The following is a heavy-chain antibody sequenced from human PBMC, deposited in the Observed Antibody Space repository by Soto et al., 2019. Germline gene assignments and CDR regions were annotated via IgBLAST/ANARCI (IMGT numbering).Heavy chain of an antibody. Sequence: SQTLSLTCAVYGGSFSGYYWGWIRQPPGKGLEWIGEINHSGSTNYNPSLKSRVTISVDTSKNQFSLKLSSVTAADTAVYYCARGGGLVPVVVVPAARKAFDYWGQGTLVTVSS. J-gene: IGHJ4*02. CDR2: INHSGST. V-gene: IGHV4-34*01. CDR3: ARGGGLVPVVVVPAARKAFDY. D-gene: IGHD2-2*01. CDR1: GGSFSGYY.